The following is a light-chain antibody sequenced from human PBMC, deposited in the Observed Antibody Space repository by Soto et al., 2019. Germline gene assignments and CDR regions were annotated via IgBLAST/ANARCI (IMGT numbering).Light chain of an antibody. J-gene: IGKJ4*01. CDR3: QQRSNWLT. V-gene: IGKV3-11*01. CDR2: DAS. CDR1: QSVSSY. Sequence: EIVLTQSPATLSLSPGERATLSCRASQSVSSYLAWYQQKPGQAPRLLIYDASNRATGIPARFSGSGSGTDFTLTISSLEPEDFAVYYCQQRSNWLTFGGGTKX.